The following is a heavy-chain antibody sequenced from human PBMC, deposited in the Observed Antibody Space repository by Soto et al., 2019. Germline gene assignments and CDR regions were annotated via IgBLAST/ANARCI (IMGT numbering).Heavy chain of an antibody. CDR1: GYTFTGYY. CDR2: INPNSGGT. J-gene: IGHJ4*02. CDR3: ARVSHYYDSSGYY. V-gene: IGHV1-2*02. D-gene: IGHD3-22*01. Sequence: ASVKVSCKASGYTFTGYYMHWVRQAPGQGLEWMGWINPNSGGTDYAQKFQGRVTMTRDTSISTAYMELSRLRSDDTAVYYCARVSHYYDSSGYYWGQGTLVTVS.